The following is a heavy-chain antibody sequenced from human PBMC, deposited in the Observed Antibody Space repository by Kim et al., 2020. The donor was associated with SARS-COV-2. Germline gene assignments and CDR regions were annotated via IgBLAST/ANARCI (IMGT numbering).Heavy chain of an antibody. J-gene: IGHJ4*02. CDR3: AKDNYGGNSNYFDY. V-gene: IGHV3-9*01. CDR1: GSTFGDYA. Sequence: GGSLRLSCAASGSTFGDYAMHWVRQAPGKGLEWVSGISWNSGSIGYADSVKGRFTISRDNAKNSLYLQMNSLRAEDTALYYCAKDNYGGNSNYFDYWGQGTLVTVSS. CDR2: ISWNSGSI. D-gene: IGHD4-17*01.